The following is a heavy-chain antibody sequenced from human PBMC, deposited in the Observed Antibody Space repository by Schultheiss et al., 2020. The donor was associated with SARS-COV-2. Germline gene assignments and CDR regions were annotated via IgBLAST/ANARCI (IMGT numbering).Heavy chain of an antibody. V-gene: IGHV4-59*08. CDR1: GGSISSYY. Sequence: SQTLSLTCTVSGGSISSYYWSWIRQPPGKGLEWIGYIYYSGSTYYNPSLKSRVTISVDRSKNQFSLKLSSVTAADTAVYYCARHPPWYSRLFDYWGQGTLVTVSS. J-gene: IGHJ4*02. CDR3: ARHPPWYSRLFDY. CDR2: IYYSGST. D-gene: IGHD6-13*01.